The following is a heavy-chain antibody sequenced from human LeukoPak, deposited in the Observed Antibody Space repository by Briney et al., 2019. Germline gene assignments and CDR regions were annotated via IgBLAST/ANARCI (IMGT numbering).Heavy chain of an antibody. D-gene: IGHD6-19*01. CDR3: ARAVSGRFDY. CDR1: GGSISSSSYY. CDR2: IYYSGST. J-gene: IGHJ4*02. V-gene: IGHV4-39*01. Sequence: SETLSLTCTVSGGSISSSSYYWGWIRQPPGTGLEWIGSIYYSGSTYYNPSLKSRVTISVDTSKNQFSLKLSSVTAADTAIYYCARAVSGRFDYWGQGTLVTVSS.